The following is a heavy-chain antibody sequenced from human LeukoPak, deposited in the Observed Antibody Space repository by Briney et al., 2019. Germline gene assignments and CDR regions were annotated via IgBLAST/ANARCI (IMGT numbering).Heavy chain of an antibody. V-gene: IGHV1-46*01. CDR3: ARDGQVSGYSYGPDY. CDR1: GSTFTSYY. D-gene: IGHD5-18*01. J-gene: IGHJ4*02. Sequence: ASVTVSCKASGSTFTSYYMHWVRQAPGQGLEWMGIINPSGGSTSYAQKFQGRVTMTRDTSTSTVYMELSSLRSEDTAVYYCARDGQVSGYSYGPDYWGQGTLVTVSS. CDR2: INPSGGST.